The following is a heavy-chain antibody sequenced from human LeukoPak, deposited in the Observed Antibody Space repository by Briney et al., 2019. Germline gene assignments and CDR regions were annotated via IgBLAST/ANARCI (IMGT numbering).Heavy chain of an antibody. CDR3: ARIWTGGY. J-gene: IGHJ4*02. CDR2: INPSGGST. CDR1: GYTFTSYG. Sequence: ASVKVSCKASGYTFTSYGISWVRQAPGQGLEWMGIINPSGGSTSYAQKFQGRDTMTRDMSTSTVYMELSSLRSEDTAVYYCARIWTGGYWGQGTLVTVSS. V-gene: IGHV1-46*01. D-gene: IGHD3/OR15-3a*01.